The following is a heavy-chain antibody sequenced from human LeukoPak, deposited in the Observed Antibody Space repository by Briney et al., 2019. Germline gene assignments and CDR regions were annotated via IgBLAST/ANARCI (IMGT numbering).Heavy chain of an antibody. V-gene: IGHV1-58*02. CDR3: AAPIGGNHNYYYYYYGMDV. CDR2: IVVGSGNT. CDR1: GFTFTSSA. J-gene: IGHJ6*02. D-gene: IGHD4-23*01. Sequence: SVKVSCKASGFTFTSSAMQWVRQARGQRLEWIGWIVVGSGNTNYAQKFQERVTITRDMSTSTAYTELSSLRSEDTAVYYCAAPIGGNHNYYYYYYGMDVWGQGTTVTVSS.